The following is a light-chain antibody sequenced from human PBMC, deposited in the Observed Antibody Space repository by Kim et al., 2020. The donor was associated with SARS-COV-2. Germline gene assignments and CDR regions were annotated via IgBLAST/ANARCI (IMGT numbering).Light chain of an antibody. CDR3: QQFYSYPIT. CDR1: QGISSA. V-gene: IGKV1-13*02. Sequence: AFVGDSVNITCRASQGISSALAWYQQTSGKAPKLLIYDASKLESGVPSRFSGSGSGTDFTLTISSVQPEDFATYYCQQFYSYPITFGQGTRLEIK. J-gene: IGKJ5*01. CDR2: DAS.